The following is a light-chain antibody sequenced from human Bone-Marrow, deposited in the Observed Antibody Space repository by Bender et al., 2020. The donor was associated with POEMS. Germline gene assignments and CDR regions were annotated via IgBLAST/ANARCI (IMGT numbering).Light chain of an antibody. Sequence: QSALTQPRSVSGSPGQSVTISCTGTSSDVGGYDFVSWYQHHPGKAPKLIICDVTKRPSGVPDRFSGSKSGNTASLTISGLLTEDEANYYCSSYTTSGTLVFGGGTKLTVL. CDR3: SSYTTSGTLV. V-gene: IGLV2-11*01. CDR2: DVT. CDR1: SSDVGGYDF. J-gene: IGLJ3*02.